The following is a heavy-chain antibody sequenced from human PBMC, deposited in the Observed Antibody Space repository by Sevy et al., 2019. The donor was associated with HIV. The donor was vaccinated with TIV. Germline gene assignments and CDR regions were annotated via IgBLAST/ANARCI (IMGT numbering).Heavy chain of an antibody. CDR3: AGENAWGRGYS. CDR2: IYYNGHI. Sequence: SQTLSLTCTVSGGSITSLYLNWIRQPPGKGLEWIANIYYNGHINYNPSLKSRVTLSLDTSKNQFSLRLGSVTAADTARYYCAGENAWGRGYSWGQGTLVTVSS. J-gene: IGHJ4*02. CDR1: GGSITSLY. V-gene: IGHV4-59*08. D-gene: IGHD3-10*01.